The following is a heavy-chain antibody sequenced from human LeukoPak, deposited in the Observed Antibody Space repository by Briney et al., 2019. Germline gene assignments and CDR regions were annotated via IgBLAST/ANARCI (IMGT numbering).Heavy chain of an antibody. CDR3: ARVVWVGATQHAFDI. Sequence: ASVKVSCKVSGYTLTELSMHWVRQAPGKGLEWMGGFDPEDGETIYAQKFQGRVTMTEDTSTDTAYMELSRLRSDDTAVYYCARVVWVGATQHAFDIWGQGTMVTVSS. CDR2: FDPEDGET. CDR1: GYTLTELS. V-gene: IGHV1-24*01. J-gene: IGHJ3*02. D-gene: IGHD1-26*01.